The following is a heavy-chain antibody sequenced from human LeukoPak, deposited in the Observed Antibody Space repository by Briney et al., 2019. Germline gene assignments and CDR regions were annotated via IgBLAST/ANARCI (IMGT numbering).Heavy chain of an antibody. Sequence: PGGSLRLSCVASGFTFSSYSMNWVRQAPGKGLEWVSYISSSSSTIYYADSVKGRFTISRDNAKNSLYLQMNSLRAEDTAVYYCAREEWELTLDYWGQGTLVTVSS. D-gene: IGHD1-26*01. CDR1: GFTFSSYS. CDR2: ISSSSSTI. V-gene: IGHV3-48*01. CDR3: AREEWELTLDY. J-gene: IGHJ4*02.